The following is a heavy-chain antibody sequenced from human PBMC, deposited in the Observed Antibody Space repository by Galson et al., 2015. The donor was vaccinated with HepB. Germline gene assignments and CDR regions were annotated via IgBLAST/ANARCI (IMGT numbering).Heavy chain of an antibody. CDR2: IWYDGSNK. Sequence: SLRLSCAASGFTFSSYGMHWVRQAPGKGLEWVAVIWYDGSNKYYADSVKGRFTISRDNSKNTLYLQMNSLRAEDTAVYYCARVGGYCTGGVCRAERFDYYYYMDVWGKGTTVTVSS. J-gene: IGHJ6*03. D-gene: IGHD2-8*02. CDR1: GFTFSSYG. CDR3: ARVGGYCTGGVCRAERFDYYYYMDV. V-gene: IGHV3-33*01.